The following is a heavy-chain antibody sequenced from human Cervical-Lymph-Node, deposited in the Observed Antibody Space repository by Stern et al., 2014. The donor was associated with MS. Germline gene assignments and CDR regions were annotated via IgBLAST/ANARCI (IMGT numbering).Heavy chain of an antibody. V-gene: IGHV4-59*01. CDR2: VHYTGST. CDR1: GGSISTYY. CDR3: ARSTSSWYRDFYS. J-gene: IGHJ4*02. D-gene: IGHD6-13*01. Sequence: QVQLQESGPGLVKPSETLSLTCTVSGGSISTYYWSWIRQPPEKGLEWIGYVHYTGSTSYNPSLKSRVTISVDTSKNQFSLKLISVTAADTAVYYCARSTSSWYRDFYSWGQGTLVTVSS.